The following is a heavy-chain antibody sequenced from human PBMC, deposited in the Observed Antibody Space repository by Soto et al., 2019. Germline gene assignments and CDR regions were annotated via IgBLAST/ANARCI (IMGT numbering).Heavy chain of an antibody. J-gene: IGHJ6*02. CDR1: GFTFSSYS. CDR3: ARVESQSGYYYYGMDV. Sequence: PGGSLRLSCAASGFTFSSYSMNWVRQAPGKGLEGASYISSSSSTTYYADSVKGRFTISRDNAKDSVYLQMNSLRDEDTAVYFCARVESQSGYYYYGMDVWGQGTKVTVSS. CDR2: ISSSSSTT. D-gene: IGHD6-25*01. V-gene: IGHV3-48*02.